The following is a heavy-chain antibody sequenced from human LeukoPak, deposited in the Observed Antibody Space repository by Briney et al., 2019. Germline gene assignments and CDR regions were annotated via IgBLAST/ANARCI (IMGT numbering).Heavy chain of an antibody. CDR3: AKDII. Sequence: GGSLRLSCAASGFTFSSYGMHWVRQAPGKGLEWVAFIRYEGSNKYYADSVKGRFTISRDNSKNTLYLQMNSLRAEDTAAYYCAKDIIRGQGTMVTVSS. CDR1: GFTFSSYG. D-gene: IGHD3-3*01. CDR2: IRYEGSNK. V-gene: IGHV3-30*02. J-gene: IGHJ3*01.